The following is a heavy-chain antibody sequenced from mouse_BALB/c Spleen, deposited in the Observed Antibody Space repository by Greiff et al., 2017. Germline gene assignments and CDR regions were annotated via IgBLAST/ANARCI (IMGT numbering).Heavy chain of an antibody. V-gene: IGHV5-17*02. Sequence: DVKLVESGGGLVQPGGSRKLSCAASGFTFSSFGMHWVRQAPEQGLEWVAYISSGSSTIYFADTVKGRVTISRDNPKNTLFLQMTSLRSEDTAMYYCARDYYGSSYDAMDYWGQGTSVTVSS. CDR3: ARDYYGSSYDAMDY. J-gene: IGHJ4*01. CDR2: ISSGSSTI. CDR1: GFTFSSFG. D-gene: IGHD1-1*01.